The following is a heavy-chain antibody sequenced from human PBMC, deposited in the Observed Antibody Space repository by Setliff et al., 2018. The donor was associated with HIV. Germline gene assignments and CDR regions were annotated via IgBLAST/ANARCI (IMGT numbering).Heavy chain of an antibody. J-gene: IGHJ3*02. V-gene: IGHV3-21*04. CDR1: GFTFNNAW. CDR2: ISSSSSYI. CDR3: AKVFAFGVDGFDI. D-gene: IGHD3-10*01. Sequence: LRLSCAASGFTFNNAWMTWVRQAPGKGLEWVSSISSSSSYIYYAESVKGRFTISKDNSQNALYLQMNSLTDEDTAVYYCAKVFAFGVDGFDIWGQGTMVTVSS.